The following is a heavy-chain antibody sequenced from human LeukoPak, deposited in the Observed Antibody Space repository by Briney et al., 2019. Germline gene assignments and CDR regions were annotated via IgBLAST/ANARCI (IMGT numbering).Heavy chain of an antibody. CDR2: IIPIFGTA. D-gene: IGHD3-9*01. CDR3: ARDYDSRFRYFDINYYYYMDV. J-gene: IGHJ6*03. V-gene: IGHV1-69*05. Sequence: GASVKVSCKASGGTFSSYAISWVRQAPGQGLEWMGGIIPIFGTANYAQKFQGSVTITTDESTSTAYMELSSLRSEDTAVYYCARDYDSRFRYFDINYYYYMDVWGKGTTVTVSS. CDR1: GGTFSSYA.